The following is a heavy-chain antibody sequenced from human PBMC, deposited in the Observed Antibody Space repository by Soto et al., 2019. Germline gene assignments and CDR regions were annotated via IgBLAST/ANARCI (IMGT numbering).Heavy chain of an antibody. D-gene: IGHD4-4*01. CDR1: GFTFNAYA. CDR3: ARVASDYINSVDH. CDR2: IGGSGGNR. J-gene: IGHJ4*02. V-gene: IGHV3-23*01. Sequence: DVQLLESGGGLVQPGGSLRLSCAASGFTFNAYAMTWVRQAPGKGLEWVSAIGGSGGNRYYGGSVRGRFTISRDNSKDTVDLQMNSLTVEDTAVYYCARVASDYINSVDHWGQGILVSVSS.